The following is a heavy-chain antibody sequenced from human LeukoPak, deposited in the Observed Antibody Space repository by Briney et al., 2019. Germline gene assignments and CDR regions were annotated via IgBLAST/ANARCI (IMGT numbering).Heavy chain of an antibody. CDR1: GYSFTSYW. D-gene: IGHD3-10*01. V-gene: IGHV5-10-1*01. CDR2: IDPSDSYT. CDR3: ARLGGPYYYGSGSYYEGNDAFDI. J-gene: IGHJ3*02. Sequence: GESLKISCKGSGYSFTSYWISWVRQMPGKGLEWMGRIDPSDSYTNYSPSFQGHVTISADKSISPAYLQWSSLKASDTAMYYCARLGGPYYYGSGSYYEGNDAFDIWGQGTMVTVSS.